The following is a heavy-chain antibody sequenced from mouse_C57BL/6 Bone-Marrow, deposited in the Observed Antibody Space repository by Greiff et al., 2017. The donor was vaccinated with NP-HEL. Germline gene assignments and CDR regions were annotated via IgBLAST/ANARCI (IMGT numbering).Heavy chain of an antibody. CDR1: GYSITSGYY. CDR2: ISYDGSN. V-gene: IGHV3-6*01. Sequence: DVQLQESGPGLVKPSQSLSLTCSVTGYSITSGYYWNWIRQFPGNKLEWMGYISYDGSNNYNPSLKNRISITHDTSKNQFFLKLNSVTTEDKDTYYCARGRYYAMDYWGQGTSVTVSS. J-gene: IGHJ4*01. CDR3: ARGRYYAMDY.